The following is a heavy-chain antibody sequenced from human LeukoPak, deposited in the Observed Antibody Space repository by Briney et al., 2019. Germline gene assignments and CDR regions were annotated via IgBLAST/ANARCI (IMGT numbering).Heavy chain of an antibody. CDR1: GGTFSSYA. CDR2: IIPIFGTA. V-gene: IGHV1-69*06. J-gene: IGHJ4*02. Sequence: ASVKVSCKASGGTFSSYAISWVRQAPGQGLEWMGGIIPIFGTANYAQKFQGRVTITADKSTSTAYMELSSLRSEDTAVYYCARGAYYYDSSGSCDYWGQGTLVTVSS. CDR3: ARGAYYYDSSGSCDY. D-gene: IGHD3-22*01.